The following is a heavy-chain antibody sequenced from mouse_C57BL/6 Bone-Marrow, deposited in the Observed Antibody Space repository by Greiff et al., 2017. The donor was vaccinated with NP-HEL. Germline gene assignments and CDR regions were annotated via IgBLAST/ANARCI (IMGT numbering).Heavy chain of an antibody. D-gene: IGHD4-1*01. CDR1: GFTFSNYW. V-gene: IGHV6-3*01. J-gene: IGHJ4*01. CDR2: IRLKSDNYST. Sequence: DVQLQESGGGLVQPGGSMKLSCVASGFTFSNYWMNWVRQSPEKGLEWVAQIRLKSDNYSTHYAGSVKGRFTISRDDSKSSVYRQMNNVRAEDTGIYYCTGPWDEAMDYWGQGTSVTVSS. CDR3: TGPWDEAMDY.